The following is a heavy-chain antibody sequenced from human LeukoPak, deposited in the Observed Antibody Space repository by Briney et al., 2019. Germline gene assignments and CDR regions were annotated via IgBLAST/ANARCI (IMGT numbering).Heavy chain of an antibody. CDR1: GFTFSSYW. V-gene: IGHV3-7*01. J-gene: IGHJ4*02. CDR2: IKQDGSEK. CDR3: ARDLNYYDSSGYFDY. D-gene: IGHD3-22*01. Sequence: QPGGSLRLSCAASGFTFSSYWMSWGRQAPGKGLEWVANIKQDGSEKYYVDSVKRRFTISRDSAKNSLYLQMNSLRAEDTAVYYCARDLNYYDSSGYFDYWGQGTLVTVSS.